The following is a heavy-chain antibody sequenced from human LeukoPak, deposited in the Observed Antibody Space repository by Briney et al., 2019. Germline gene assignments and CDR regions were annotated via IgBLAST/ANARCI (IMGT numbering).Heavy chain of an antibody. CDR2: INPSGGST. D-gene: IGHD3-3*01. V-gene: IGHV1-46*01. J-gene: IGHJ4*02. Sequence: VASVKVSCKASGYTFTSYYMHWVRQAPGQGLEWMGIINPSGGSTSYAQKFQGRVTMTRDTSTSTVYMELSSLRSEDTAVYYCARVKAIFGVVILYYFDYWGQGTLVTVSS. CDR1: GYTFTSYY. CDR3: ARVKAIFGVVILYYFDY.